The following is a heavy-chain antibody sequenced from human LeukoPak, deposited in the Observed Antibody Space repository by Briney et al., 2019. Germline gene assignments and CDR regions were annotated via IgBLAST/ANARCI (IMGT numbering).Heavy chain of an antibody. CDR2: ISSSSSTI. CDR3: ASGSGWYLHPFDY. Sequence: GGSLRLSCAASGFTFSSYSMNWVRQAPGKGLEWVSYISSSSSTIYYADSVKGRFTISRDNAKNSLYLQMNSLRAEDTAVYYCASGSGWYLHPFDYWGQGTLVTVSS. J-gene: IGHJ4*02. D-gene: IGHD6-19*01. CDR1: GFTFSSYS. V-gene: IGHV3-48*04.